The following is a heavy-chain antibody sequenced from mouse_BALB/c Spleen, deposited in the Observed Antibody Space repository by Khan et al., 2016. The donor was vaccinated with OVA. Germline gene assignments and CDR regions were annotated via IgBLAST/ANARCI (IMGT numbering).Heavy chain of an antibody. D-gene: IGHD1-1*01. Sequence: EVELVESGGDLVKPGGSLKLSCAASGFTFSTYAMSWVRQTPDQRLQWVATINTGGDYIYYPDSVKGRFTISRDNAKNTLYLQMSSLRSEDTAMYYCARHNYGPFAYWGQGTLVTVSA. CDR1: GFTFSTYA. CDR2: INTGGDYI. J-gene: IGHJ3*01. CDR3: ARHNYGPFAY. V-gene: IGHV5-6*01.